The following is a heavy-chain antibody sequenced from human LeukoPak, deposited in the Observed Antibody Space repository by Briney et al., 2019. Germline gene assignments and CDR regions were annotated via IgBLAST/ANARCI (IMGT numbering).Heavy chain of an antibody. J-gene: IGHJ4*02. Sequence: SETLSLTCTVSGGSISSSSYYWGWIRQPPGKGLEWIGSTYYSGSTYYNPSLKSRVTISVDTSKNQFSLKLSSVTAADTAVYYCAGSGSYLALLPDFDYWGQGTLVTVSS. CDR3: AGSGSYLALLPDFDY. CDR1: GGSISSSSYY. CDR2: TYYSGST. V-gene: IGHV4-39*01. D-gene: IGHD1-26*01.